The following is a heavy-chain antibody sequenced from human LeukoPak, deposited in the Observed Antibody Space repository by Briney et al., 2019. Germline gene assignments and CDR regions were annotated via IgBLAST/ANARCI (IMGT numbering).Heavy chain of an antibody. V-gene: IGHV5-51*01. CDR3: ATHVRNGDYDGYYYAMDV. Sequence: GESLKISCKGSGYSFTSYWIGWVRQMPRHRLEWMGIIYPGDSDSRYSPSFQGQGTISADKSISTAYLEWSSLKSSDTAMYYCATHVRNGDYDGYYYAMDVWGQGSTVTVSS. CDR2: IYPGDSDS. CDR1: GYSFTSYW. J-gene: IGHJ6*01. D-gene: IGHD4-17*01.